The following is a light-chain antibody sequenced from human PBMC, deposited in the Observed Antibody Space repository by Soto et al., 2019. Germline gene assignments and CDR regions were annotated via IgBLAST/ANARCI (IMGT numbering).Light chain of an antibody. CDR3: QQFSSYPLT. V-gene: IGKV3-20*01. CDR1: QSVSSSY. Sequence: EIVLTQSAGTLSFSPGERATLSCRASQSVSSSYLAWYQQKPDQAPRLLIYGASSRATGIPDRFSGSGSGTDFTLTISRLEPEDFAVYYCQQFSSYPLTFGGGTKVDIK. J-gene: IGKJ4*01. CDR2: GAS.